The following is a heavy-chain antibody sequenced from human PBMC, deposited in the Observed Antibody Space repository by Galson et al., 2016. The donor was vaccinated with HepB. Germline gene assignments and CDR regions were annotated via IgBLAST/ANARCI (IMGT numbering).Heavy chain of an antibody. CDR2: ISAYNGNT. V-gene: IGHV1-18*01. J-gene: IGHJ4*02. CDR1: GYTFTSYG. Sequence: SVKVSCKASGYTFTSYGISWVRQAPGQGLEWMGWISAYNGNTNYAQKLQGRVTMTTDTSTSTAYMELRSLRSDDTAVLYCARDPGPHCSDGNCQFDYWGQGTLVTVSS. CDR3: ARDPGPHCSDGNCQFDY. D-gene: IGHD2-15*01.